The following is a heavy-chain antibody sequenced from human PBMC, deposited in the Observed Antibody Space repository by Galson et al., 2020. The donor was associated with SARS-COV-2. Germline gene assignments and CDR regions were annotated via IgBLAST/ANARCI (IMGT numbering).Heavy chain of an antibody. CDR2: IGTAGDT. CDR1: GFTFSSYD. Sequence: GESLKISCAASGFTFSSYDMHWVRQATGKRLEWVSAIGTAGDTYYPGSVKGRFTISRENAKNSLYLQMNSLRAGDTAVYYCARDHISRADYYGMDVWGQGTTVTVSS. D-gene: IGHD2-21*01. J-gene: IGHJ6*02. CDR3: ARDHISRADYYGMDV. V-gene: IGHV3-13*01.